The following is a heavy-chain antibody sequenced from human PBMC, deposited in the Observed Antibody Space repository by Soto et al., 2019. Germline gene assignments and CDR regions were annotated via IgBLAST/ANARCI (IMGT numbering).Heavy chain of an antibody. CDR2: IYYCGST. Sequence: QLQLQESGPGLVKPSETLSLTCTVSGGSISSSSYYWGWIRQPPGKGLEWIGSIYYCGSTYYNPSLTSRLTISVDTSMNQCSLKRISVTGADTAVYYCARITVTTHSLGYYYYHYMDVWGKGTTVTVSS. V-gene: IGHV4-39*01. CDR1: GGSISSSSYY. J-gene: IGHJ6*03. CDR3: ARITVTTHSLGYYYYHYMDV. D-gene: IGHD4-4*01.